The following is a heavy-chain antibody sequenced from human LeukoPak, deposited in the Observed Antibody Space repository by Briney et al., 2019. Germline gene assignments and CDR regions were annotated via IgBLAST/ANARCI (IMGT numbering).Heavy chain of an antibody. CDR2: ITPFNGNT. CDR1: GYTFTYRY. V-gene: IGHV1-45*02. D-gene: IGHD1-26*01. CDR3: ATWDHDAFDI. J-gene: IGHJ3*02. Sequence: SVKVSCKASGYTFTYRYLHWVRQAPGQALEWMGWITPFNGNTNYAQKFQDRVTITRDRSMSTAYMELSSLRSEGTAMYYCATWDHDAFDIWGQGTMVTVSS.